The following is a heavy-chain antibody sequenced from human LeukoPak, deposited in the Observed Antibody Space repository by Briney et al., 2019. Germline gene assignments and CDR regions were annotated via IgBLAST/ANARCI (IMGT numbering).Heavy chain of an antibody. CDR1: GFTVSSNY. J-gene: IGHJ3*02. CDR3: AREGEQQLVRNAFDI. Sequence: GGSLRLSCAASGFTVSSNYMSWVRQAPGKGLEWVSVIYSGGSTYYADSVKGRFTISRDNSKNTLYLQMNSLRAEDTAVYYCAREGEQQLVRNAFDIWGQGTMVTVSS. CDR2: IYSGGST. V-gene: IGHV3-66*01. D-gene: IGHD6-13*01.